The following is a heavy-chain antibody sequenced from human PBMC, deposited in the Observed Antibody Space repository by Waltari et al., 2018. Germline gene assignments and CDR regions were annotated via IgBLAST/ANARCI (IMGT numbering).Heavy chain of an antibody. CDR3: ARGFCSGGRCYSMY. CDR2: ITPSSGGT. D-gene: IGHD2-15*01. V-gene: IGHV1-2*02. CDR1: GYTFTAYN. J-gene: IGHJ4*02. Sequence: QVQLVQSGAEVKKPGASVKVSCKASGYTFTAYNIHWMRQARGQGLEWMGWITPSSGGTIYAQKFQGRVTMTGDTSISTAYVELSGLTSDDTAMYYCARGFCSGGRCYSMYWGRGTLVTVSS.